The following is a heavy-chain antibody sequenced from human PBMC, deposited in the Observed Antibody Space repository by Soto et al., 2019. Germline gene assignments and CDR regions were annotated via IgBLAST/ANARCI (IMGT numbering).Heavy chain of an antibody. J-gene: IGHJ3*02. CDR2: IFFSGDA. Sequence: QVQLQESGPGLLKPSQTLSLTCSVSGGSIGSGGYYWSWIRQHPGKALEWIGYIFFSGDAYYNPSLESRLSISVDTSENQYSLRLTSVTAADTAVYYCAKVAGNAFDTWGQGTVVTVSS. V-gene: IGHV4-31*03. D-gene: IGHD1-26*01. CDR3: AKVAGNAFDT. CDR1: GGSIGSGGYY.